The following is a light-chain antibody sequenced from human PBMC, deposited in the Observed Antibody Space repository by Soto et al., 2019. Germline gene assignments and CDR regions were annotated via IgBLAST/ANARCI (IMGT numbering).Light chain of an antibody. CDR1: QSVPSSH. Sequence: EIVLTQSPGTLSLSPGETATLSCRASQSVPSSHFAWYQQRPGQAPRLLIFGASTRATGIPDRFSGSGSGTDFTLTISRLQPEDFAVYYCQQYGTSPQTFGLGTKVEI. CDR3: QQYGTSPQT. CDR2: GAS. J-gene: IGKJ1*01. V-gene: IGKV3-20*01.